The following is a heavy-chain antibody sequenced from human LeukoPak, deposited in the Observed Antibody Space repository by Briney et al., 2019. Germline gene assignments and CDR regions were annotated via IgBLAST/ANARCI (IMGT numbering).Heavy chain of an antibody. Sequence: ASVKVSCKAFGYTFTSNYMHWVRQAPGQGLEWMGIINPSGGSTSYAQKFQGRVTMTRDMSTSTVYMELSSLRSEDTAVYYCARVNGIAARPPDYWGQGTLVTVSS. J-gene: IGHJ4*02. D-gene: IGHD6-6*01. CDR3: ARVNGIAARPPDY. CDR1: GYTFTSNY. CDR2: INPSGGST. V-gene: IGHV1-46*01.